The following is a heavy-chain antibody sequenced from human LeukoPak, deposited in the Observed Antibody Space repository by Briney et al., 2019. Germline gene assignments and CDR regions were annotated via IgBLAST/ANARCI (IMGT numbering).Heavy chain of an antibody. CDR2: IYTSGST. CDR1: GRSISSYY. J-gene: IGHJ6*02. V-gene: IGHV4-4*07. CDR3: ARDSGSARGSGSSYYGMDV. Sequence: SETLSLTCTFSGRSISSYYWSWVRQPAGKGLEWIGRIYTSGSTNYNPSLKSRVTMSVDTPKNQFSLKMSSVTAADTAVYYCARDSGSARGSGSSYYGMDVWGQGTTVTVSS. D-gene: IGHD3-10*01.